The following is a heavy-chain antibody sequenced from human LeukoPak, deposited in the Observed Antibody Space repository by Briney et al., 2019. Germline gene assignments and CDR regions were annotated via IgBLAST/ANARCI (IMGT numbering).Heavy chain of an antibody. J-gene: IGHJ4*02. Sequence: GASVRVSCKASGYTFTSYAMHWVRQAPGQRLEWMGWINAGNGNTKYSQKFQGRVTITRDTSASTAYMELSSLRSEDTAVYYCARARITMVRGVIDLVPYYWGQGTLVTVSS. CDR2: INAGNGNT. D-gene: IGHD3-10*01. CDR1: GYTFTSYA. CDR3: ARARITMVRGVIDLVPYY. V-gene: IGHV1-3*01.